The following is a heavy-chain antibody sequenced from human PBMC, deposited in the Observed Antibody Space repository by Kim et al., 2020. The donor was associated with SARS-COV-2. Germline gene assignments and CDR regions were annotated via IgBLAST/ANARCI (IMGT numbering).Heavy chain of an antibody. CDR3: ARGYGSGSPYGMDV. V-gene: IGHV4-30-2*01. J-gene: IGHJ6*02. Sequence: YSPSLKRRVTISGAQSKNQFSLKLSSVTAADTAVYYCARGYGSGSPYGMDVWGQGTTVTVSS. D-gene: IGHD3-10*01.